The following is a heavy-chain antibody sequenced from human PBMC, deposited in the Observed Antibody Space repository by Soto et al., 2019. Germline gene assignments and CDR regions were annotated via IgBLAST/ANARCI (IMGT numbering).Heavy chain of an antibody. Sequence: GGSLRLSCAASGFTFSSYAMHWVRQAPGKGLEWVAVISYDGSNKYYADSVKGRFTISRDNSKNTLYLQMNSLRAEDTAVYYCARDRDDYSNYWSLGDYYYGMDVWGQGTTVTVSS. V-gene: IGHV3-30-3*01. CDR3: ARDRDDYSNYWSLGDYYYGMDV. D-gene: IGHD4-4*01. CDR2: ISYDGSNK. CDR1: GFTFSSYA. J-gene: IGHJ6*02.